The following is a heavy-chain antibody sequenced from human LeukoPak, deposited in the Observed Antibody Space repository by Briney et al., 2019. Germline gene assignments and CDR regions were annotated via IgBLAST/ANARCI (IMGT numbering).Heavy chain of an antibody. CDR2: IYYSGST. Sequence: SETLSLTCTVSGGSISSSSYYWGWIRQPPGKGLEWIGSIYYSGSTYHNPSLKSRVTISVDTSKNQFSLKLSSVTAADTAVYYCASPLNYYGSGSYAYFDYWGQGTLVTVSS. D-gene: IGHD3-10*01. CDR3: ASPLNYYGSGSYAYFDY. J-gene: IGHJ4*02. CDR1: GGSISSSSYY. V-gene: IGHV4-39*01.